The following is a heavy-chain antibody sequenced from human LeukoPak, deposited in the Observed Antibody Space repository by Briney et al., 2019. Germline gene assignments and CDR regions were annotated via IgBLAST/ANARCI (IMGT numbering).Heavy chain of an antibody. CDR2: IYYSGST. D-gene: IGHD3-22*01. J-gene: IGHJ4*02. V-gene: IGHV4-59*01. Sequence: PSETLSLTCTVSGGSISSYYWSWIRQPPGKGLEWIGYIYYSGSTNYNPSLKSRVTISVDTSKNQFSLKLSSVTAADTAVYYCARASYDSSGYYSFDYWGQGTLVTVSS. CDR1: GGSISSYY. CDR3: ARASYDSSGYYSFDY.